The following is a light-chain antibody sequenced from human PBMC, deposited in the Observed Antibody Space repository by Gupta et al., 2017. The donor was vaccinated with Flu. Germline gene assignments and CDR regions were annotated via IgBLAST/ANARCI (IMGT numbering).Light chain of an antibody. J-gene: IGKJ1*01. CDR1: QGISSW. V-gene: IGKV1D-12*01. Sequence: DIQMTPSPSSVSASVGDRVTITCRASQGISSWLAWYQQKPGKAPKLLFYAASSLQSGVPSRCSGRGSGTDFTLTISSLQPEDVAIYYCQQANSSPISFGQGTKVEIK. CDR3: QQANSSPIS. CDR2: AAS.